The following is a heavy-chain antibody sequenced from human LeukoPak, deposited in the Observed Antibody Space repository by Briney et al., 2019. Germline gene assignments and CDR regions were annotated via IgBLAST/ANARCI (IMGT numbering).Heavy chain of an antibody. D-gene: IGHD3-16*01. V-gene: IGHV3-7*01. J-gene: IGHJ4*02. CDR2: IDQDGSEK. Sequence: GGSLRLSCAASGYTFSNYWMTWVRQAPGKGLEWVANIDQDGSEKNYVDSVRGRFTISRDNAKSALYLQLNSLTAEDTAVYYCAIDGPGGEKVFSRGQGTLVTVSS. CDR3: AIDGPGGEKVFS. CDR1: GYTFSNYW.